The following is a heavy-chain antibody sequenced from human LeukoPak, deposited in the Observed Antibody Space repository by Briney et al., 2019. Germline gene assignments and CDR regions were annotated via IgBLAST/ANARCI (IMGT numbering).Heavy chain of an antibody. J-gene: IGHJ5*02. CDR1: GYTFTGYY. D-gene: IGHD3-22*01. Sequence: SVKVSCKASGYTFTGYYMHWVRQAPGQGLEWMGWINPSSGGTNYAQKFQGRVTITRDTSISTAYMELSRLRSDDTAVYYCARDRYYYDSSGYYSPWGQGTLVTVSS. V-gene: IGHV1-2*02. CDR2: INPSSGGT. CDR3: ARDRYYYDSSGYYSP.